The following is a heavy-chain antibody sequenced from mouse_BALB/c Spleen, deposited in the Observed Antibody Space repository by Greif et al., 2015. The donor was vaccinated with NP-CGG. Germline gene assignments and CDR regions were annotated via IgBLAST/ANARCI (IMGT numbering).Heavy chain of an antibody. J-gene: IGHJ4*01. V-gene: IGHV14-3*02. Sequence: VQLQQSGAELVKPGASVKLSCTASGFNIKDTYMYWVKQRPEQGLEWIGRIDPANGNTKYDPKFQGKATITADTSSNTAYLQLSSLTSEDTAVYYCARGQVRRLAMDYWGQGTSVTVSS. CDR3: ARGQVRRLAMDY. CDR1: GFNIKDTY. D-gene: IGHD2-14*01. CDR2: IDPANGNT.